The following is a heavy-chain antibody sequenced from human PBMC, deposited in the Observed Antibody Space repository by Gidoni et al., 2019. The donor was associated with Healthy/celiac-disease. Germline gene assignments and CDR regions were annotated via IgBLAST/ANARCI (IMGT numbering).Heavy chain of an antibody. CDR3: ASLGFGELLSTWFDP. J-gene: IGHJ5*02. D-gene: IGHD3-10*01. V-gene: IGHV4-39*07. CDR1: GGSISSSSYY. Sequence: QLQLQESGPGLVKPSETLSLTCTVSGGSISSSSYYWGWIRQPPGKGLEWIGSIYYSGSTYYNPSLKSRVTISVDTSKNQFSLKLSSVTAADTAVYYCASLGFGELLSTWFDPWGQGTLVTVSS. CDR2: IYYSGST.